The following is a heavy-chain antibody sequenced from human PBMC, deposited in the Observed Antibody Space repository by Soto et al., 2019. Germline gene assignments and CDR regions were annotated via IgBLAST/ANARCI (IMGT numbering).Heavy chain of an antibody. CDR1: GYTFTSYY. CDR3: ARAIAVAGPSNWFDP. J-gene: IGHJ5*02. D-gene: IGHD6-19*01. V-gene: IGHV1-46*01. CDR2: INPSGGST. Sequence: ASVKVSCKASGYTFTSYYMHWVRQAPGQGLEWMGIINPSGGSTSYAQKFQGRVTMTRDTSTSTVYMELSSLRSEDTAVYYCARAIAVAGPSNWFDPWGQGTLVTVSS.